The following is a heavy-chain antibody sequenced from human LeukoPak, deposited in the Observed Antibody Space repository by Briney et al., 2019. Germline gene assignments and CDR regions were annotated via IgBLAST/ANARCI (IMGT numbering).Heavy chain of an antibody. CDR3: TKRGPYCSGECYFAY. CDR1: GFTFSGSA. CDR2: IRSKAYNYAT. D-gene: IGHD2-15*01. Sequence: GGSLRLSCAASGFTFSGSAMHWVRQASGKGLEWVGRIRSKAYNYATSYAASVKGRFTISRDDSKDTAYLQMISLNTEDTAVYYCTKRGPYCSGECYFAYWGQGTLVPVSS. V-gene: IGHV3-73*01. J-gene: IGHJ4*02.